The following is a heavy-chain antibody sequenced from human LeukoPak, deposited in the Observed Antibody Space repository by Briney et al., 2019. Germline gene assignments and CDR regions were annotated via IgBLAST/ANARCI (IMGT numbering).Heavy chain of an antibody. CDR3: ARYLYGDRSLDY. J-gene: IGHJ4*02. CDR2: IKQDGSDK. Sequence: GGSQRLSCADSGFTFNNYWMSWVRQAPGKGLEWVANIKQDGSDKNYVDSVKGRFTISRDNAKNSMYLQMNSLRAEDTAVYYCARYLYGDRSLDYWGQETMVTASS. D-gene: IGHD4/OR15-4a*01. CDR1: GFTFNNYW. V-gene: IGHV3-7*05.